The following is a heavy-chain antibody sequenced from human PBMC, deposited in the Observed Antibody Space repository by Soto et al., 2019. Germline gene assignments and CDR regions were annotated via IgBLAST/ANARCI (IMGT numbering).Heavy chain of an antibody. J-gene: IGHJ5*02. D-gene: IGHD6-13*01. Sequence: ASVKVSCKASGYTFTVYYIHWVRQAPGQGLDWMGWINTNSGGTKYAQKFQGRVTMTRDSSISTAYMELSSLNSDDTAIYFCARGGGSSWFDDWGQGSLVTVS. V-gene: IGHV1-2*02. CDR1: GYTFTVYY. CDR2: INTNSGGT. CDR3: ARGGGSSWFDD.